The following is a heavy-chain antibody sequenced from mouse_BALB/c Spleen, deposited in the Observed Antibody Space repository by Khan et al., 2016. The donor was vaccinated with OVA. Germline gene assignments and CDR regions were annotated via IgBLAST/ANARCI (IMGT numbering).Heavy chain of an antibody. Sequence: EVKLLESGPGLVKPSQSLSLTCTVTGYSITSDCAWHWIRQFPGNKLEWMGYITYSGCTRYNPSLKSRISITRDTSKNQFFLQLNSVTTEDTATSFCARSITTATRGFSYWGQGTLVTVSA. CDR2: ITYSGCT. V-gene: IGHV3-2*02. CDR1: GYSITSDCA. CDR3: ARSITTATRGFSY. D-gene: IGHD1-2*01. J-gene: IGHJ3*01.